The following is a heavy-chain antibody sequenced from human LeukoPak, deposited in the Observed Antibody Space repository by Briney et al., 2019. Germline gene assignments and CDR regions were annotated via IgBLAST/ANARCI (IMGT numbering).Heavy chain of an antibody. CDR2: INPNSGGT. CDR3: AREKGKLLWFGESPYYYYMDV. J-gene: IGHJ6*03. V-gene: IGHV1-2*02. Sequence: ASVKVSCKASGYTFTGYYMHWVRQAPGQGLEWMGWINPNSGGTNYAQKFQGRVTMTRDTSISTAYMELSRLRSDDTAVYYCAREKGKLLWFGESPYYYYMDVWGKGTTVTISS. CDR1: GYTFTGYY. D-gene: IGHD3-10*01.